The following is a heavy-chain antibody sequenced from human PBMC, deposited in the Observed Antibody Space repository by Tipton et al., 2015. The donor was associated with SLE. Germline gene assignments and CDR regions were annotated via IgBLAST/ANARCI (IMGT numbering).Heavy chain of an antibody. D-gene: IGHD6-6*01. V-gene: IGHV4-38-2*02. Sequence: TLSLTCTVSGYSISSGYYWGWIRQPPGKGLEWIGSIYHSGSTYYNPSLKSRVTISVDTSKNQFSLKLSSVTAADTAVYYCASPYSSSSYGMDVWGQGTTVTVSS. J-gene: IGHJ6*02. CDR1: GYSISSGYY. CDR3: ASPYSSSSYGMDV. CDR2: IYHSGST.